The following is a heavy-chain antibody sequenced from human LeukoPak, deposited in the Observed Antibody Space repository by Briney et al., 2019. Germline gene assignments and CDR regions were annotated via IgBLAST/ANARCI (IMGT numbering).Heavy chain of an antibody. CDR1: GFTFSSYE. V-gene: IGHV3-48*03. D-gene: IGHD3-16*01. CDR2: ISSSGSTI. Sequence: GGSLRLSCAASGFTFSSYEMNWVRQAPGKGLEWVSYISSSGSTIYYADSVKGRFTISRDNAKNSLYLQMNSLRADDTAVYYCARSDSGLYRYWGQGTLVIVSS. CDR3: ARSDSGLYRY. J-gene: IGHJ4*02.